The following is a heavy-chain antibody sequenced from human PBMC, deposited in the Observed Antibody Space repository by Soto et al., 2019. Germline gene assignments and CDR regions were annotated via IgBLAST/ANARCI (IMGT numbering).Heavy chain of an antibody. D-gene: IGHD6-25*01. J-gene: IGHJ4*02. Sequence: ASVKVSCKTSGYTFSTYDINWVRQAPGQGLEWMGWMNPNTGNTGYAQKFRGRVTLTRNTSISTAYMELMSLKTEDTAAYFCARRKERSGPNYFDYWGQGTLVTVSS. CDR3: ARRKERSGPNYFDY. CDR2: MNPNTGNT. CDR1: GYTFSTYD. V-gene: IGHV1-8*01.